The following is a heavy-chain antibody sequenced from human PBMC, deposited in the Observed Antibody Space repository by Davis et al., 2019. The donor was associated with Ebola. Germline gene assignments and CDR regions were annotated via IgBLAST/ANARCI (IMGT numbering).Heavy chain of an antibody. J-gene: IGHJ4*02. D-gene: IGHD6-19*01. Sequence: MPSETLSLTCTVSGGSINSYYWNWIRQPPGKGLEWIGYIHYSGSTNYNPSLKSRVTISVDTSKNQFSLKLSSVTAADTAIYYCARGFLIAVAGTPRGGLDYWGQGTLVTVSS. V-gene: IGHV4-59*01. CDR3: ARGFLIAVAGTPRGGLDY. CDR1: GGSINSYY. CDR2: IHYSGST.